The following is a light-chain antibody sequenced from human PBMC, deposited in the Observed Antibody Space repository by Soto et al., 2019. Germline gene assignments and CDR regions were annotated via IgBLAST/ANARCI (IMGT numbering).Light chain of an antibody. CDR2: DVS. CDR1: SSDVGGYNY. J-gene: IGLJ1*01. V-gene: IGLV2-14*03. Sequence: QSALTQPASVSGSPGQSITISCTGSSSDVGGYNYVSWYQHLPGKAPELMIYDVSNRPSGVSNRFSGSKSGNTASLTISGLQAEDEADYYCNSYTSSSTLLYVFGTGTKVPVL. CDR3: NSYTSSSTLLYV.